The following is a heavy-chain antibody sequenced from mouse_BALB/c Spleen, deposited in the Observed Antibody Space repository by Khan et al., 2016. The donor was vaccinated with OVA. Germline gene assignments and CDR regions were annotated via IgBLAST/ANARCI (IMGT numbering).Heavy chain of an antibody. CDR2: IFPGDDSS. V-gene: IGHV1-85*01. CDR3: ARHYSGGILYWCFDD. D-gene: IGHD1-1*01. CDR1: GYTFTSYD. J-gene: IGHJ1*01. Sequence: QVQLKESGAELVKPGASVKLSCKASGYTFTSYDINWVRQRPEQGLEWIGWIFPGDDSSKYNEKFKGKATLTSDTSSSTAYMQLSRLTSEDSAVDFCARHYSGGILYWCFDDWGAGTTVTVSS.